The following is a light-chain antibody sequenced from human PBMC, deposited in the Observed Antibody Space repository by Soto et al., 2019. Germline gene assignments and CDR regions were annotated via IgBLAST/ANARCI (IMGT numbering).Light chain of an antibody. CDR2: EVS. CDR3: SSYTSSSTLV. Sequence: QSALTQPASVSGSPGQSITISCTGTSSDVGGYNYVSWYQQHPGIAPKLMISEVSNRPSGVSNRFSGSKSGNTASLTISGLHAEDEADYYCSSYTSSSTLVFRGGTKLPVL. J-gene: IGLJ2*01. CDR1: SSDVGGYNY. V-gene: IGLV2-14*01.